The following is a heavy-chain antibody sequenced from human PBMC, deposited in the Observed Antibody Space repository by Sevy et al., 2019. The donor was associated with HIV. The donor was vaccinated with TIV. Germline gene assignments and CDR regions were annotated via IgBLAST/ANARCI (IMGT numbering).Heavy chain of an antibody. D-gene: IGHD3-16*01. CDR1: GFRFSDYS. J-gene: IGHJ4*02. CDR3: ARDRGEILHSAFDY. V-gene: IGHV3-30*14. Sequence: GGSLRLSCAASGFRFSDYSMHRVRQAPCKGLEWVAVISYDGRNNKYNVDSVKGRFTISRDNSKNTLFLQMNSLRAEDSAIYYCARDRGEILHSAFDYWGQGTLVTVSS. CDR2: ISYDGRNNK.